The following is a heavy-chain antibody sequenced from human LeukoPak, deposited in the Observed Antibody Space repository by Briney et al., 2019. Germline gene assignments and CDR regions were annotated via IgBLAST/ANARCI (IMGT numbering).Heavy chain of an antibody. CDR3: VRVGSVSGSDYLDY. CDR2: SRNKAKSYTT. D-gene: IGHD6-19*01. CDR1: GFPYSDHF. Sequence: GGSLRLSCAASGFPYSDHFLDGVRQAPGKGLEWVGRSRNKAKSYTTEYAASVKGRFTISRDDSKNSLYLQMNSLKTEDTAVYYCVRVGSVSGSDYLDYWGQGTLVTVSS. J-gene: IGHJ4*02. V-gene: IGHV3-72*01.